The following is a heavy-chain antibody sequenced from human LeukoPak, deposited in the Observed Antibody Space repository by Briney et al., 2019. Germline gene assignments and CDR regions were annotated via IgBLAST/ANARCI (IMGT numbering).Heavy chain of an antibody. D-gene: IGHD2-15*01. CDR3: ARQYCSGGSCYSGPFDY. J-gene: IGHJ4*02. CDR2: IYSGGST. CDR1: GFTVSSNY. Sequence: GGSLRLSCAASGFTVSSNYMSWVRQAPGKRLEWVSVIYSGGSTYYADSVKGRFTISRHNSKNTLYLQMNSLRAEDTAVYYCARQYCSGGSCYSGPFDYWGQGTLVTVSS. V-gene: IGHV3-53*04.